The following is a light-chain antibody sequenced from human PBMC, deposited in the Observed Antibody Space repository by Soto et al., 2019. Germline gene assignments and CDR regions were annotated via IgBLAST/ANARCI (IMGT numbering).Light chain of an antibody. CDR2: DAS. Sequence: DIQMTQSPSSLSASVGDRVTITCQASQGISNYLNWYQQKPGKAPKLLIYDASNLEAGVPSRFSGSGSGTDFTFTISSLQPEDIATYYCQQYDNLPLTFGRGTRLEIK. V-gene: IGKV1-33*01. J-gene: IGKJ5*01. CDR1: QGISNY. CDR3: QQYDNLPLT.